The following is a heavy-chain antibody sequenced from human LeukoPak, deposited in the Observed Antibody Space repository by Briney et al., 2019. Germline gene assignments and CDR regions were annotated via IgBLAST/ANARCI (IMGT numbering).Heavy chain of an antibody. CDR2: IKTDGSEK. D-gene: IGHD5-12*01. V-gene: IGHV3-7*03. CDR3: ARGGQWRRMIY. J-gene: IGHJ4*02. CDR1: GFTFSSYW. Sequence: GGSLRLSCEASGFTFSSYWMSWVRQAPGKGLEWVANIKTDGSEKYYVDSVKGRFTISRDNAKNSLYLQMNSLRAEDTAVYYCARGGQWRRMIYWGQGTLVIVSS.